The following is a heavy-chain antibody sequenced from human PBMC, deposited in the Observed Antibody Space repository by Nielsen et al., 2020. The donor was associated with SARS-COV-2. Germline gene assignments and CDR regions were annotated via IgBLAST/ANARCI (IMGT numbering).Heavy chain of an antibody. Sequence: GGSLRLSCTASGFSFGDYTMNWIRQAPGKGLEWVASISPTNTYIHYADSLKGRFTISRDNAKNSLYLEVSSLRVEDTAVYYCAREGIDWYYFDYWGQGALVTVSS. D-gene: IGHD3-9*01. CDR1: GFSFGDYT. CDR2: ISPTNTYI. CDR3: AREGIDWYYFDY. V-gene: IGHV3-21*01. J-gene: IGHJ4*02.